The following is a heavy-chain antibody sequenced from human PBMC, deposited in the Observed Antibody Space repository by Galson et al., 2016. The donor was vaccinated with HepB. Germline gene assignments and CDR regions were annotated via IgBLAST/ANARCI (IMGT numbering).Heavy chain of an antibody. J-gene: IGHJ2*01. Sequence: QSGAEVKKPGESLKISCTTSGYKFTGKWIGWVRQKPGKGLEWMGIIYPGDSDTRYSPSFQGQVTISADKSTNTAHLQWSSLKASDTATYYCARSACSGGACCAFGYFDIWGRGTPVTVSS. D-gene: IGHD2-21*02. V-gene: IGHV5-51*01. CDR3: ARSACSGGACCAFGYFDI. CDR1: GYKFTGKW. CDR2: IYPGDSDT.